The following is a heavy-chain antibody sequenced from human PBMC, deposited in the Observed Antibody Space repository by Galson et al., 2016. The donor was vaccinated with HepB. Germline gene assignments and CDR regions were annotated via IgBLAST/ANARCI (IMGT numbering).Heavy chain of an antibody. CDR1: GYTFTNYY. Sequence: SVKVSCKASGYTFTNYYMHWVRQAPGQGLQWMGIINPTGSSTSYAQKFQGRVTLTRDTSTSTEYTELSSLGSEDAAVYYCARSPQWLEHFDYWGQGTLITVSS. CDR2: INPTGSST. CDR3: ARSPQWLEHFDY. V-gene: IGHV1-46*01. J-gene: IGHJ4*02. D-gene: IGHD6-19*01.